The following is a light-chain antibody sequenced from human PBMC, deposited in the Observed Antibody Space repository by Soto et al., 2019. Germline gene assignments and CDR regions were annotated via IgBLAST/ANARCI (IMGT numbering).Light chain of an antibody. Sequence: DIQETQSPPSLSASVGDRVTITCRASQYISNYLNWYQHKPGEAPRLLIYSASSLQLGAASRFSGSGSGTDFTLTIDSLQADDFASYYCQSNYILPWAFGQGTKVDIK. J-gene: IGKJ1*01. V-gene: IGKV1-39*01. CDR3: QSNYILPWA. CDR2: SAS. CDR1: QYISNY.